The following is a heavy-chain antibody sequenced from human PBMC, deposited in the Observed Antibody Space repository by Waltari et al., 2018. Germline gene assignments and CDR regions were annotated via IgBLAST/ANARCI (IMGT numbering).Heavy chain of an antibody. CDR1: GFSFRDYD. D-gene: IGHD5-18*01. V-gene: IGHV3-11*01. CDR3: AIGEDTAVLRGY. CDR2: ISSSGRNV. J-gene: IGHJ4*02. Sequence: VDLVESGGGLVKPGGSLRLSCAVPGFSFRDYDMTWVRQAPGKGLEWISYISSSGRNVVYAESVKGRFTISRDNAKNSLYLQMNSLRVDDTAVYYCAIGEDTAVLRGYWGQGTLVTVSS.